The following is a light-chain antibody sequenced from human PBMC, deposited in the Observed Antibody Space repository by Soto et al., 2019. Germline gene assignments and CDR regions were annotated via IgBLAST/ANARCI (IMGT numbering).Light chain of an antibody. V-gene: IGKV1-39*01. CDR1: QSISSY. CDR2: AAS. J-gene: IGKJ2*01. Sequence: DIQMTQSPSSLSASVGDRVTITCRASQSISSYLNWYQQKPGKAPKLLIHAASSLQSGVPSRFTGSGSGTDFARTISGLQPEDFETNYCQQSYSTPHTFSQPTKLDIK. CDR3: QQSYSTPHT.